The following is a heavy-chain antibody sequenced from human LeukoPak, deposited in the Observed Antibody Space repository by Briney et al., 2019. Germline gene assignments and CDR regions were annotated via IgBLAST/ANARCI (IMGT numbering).Heavy chain of an antibody. V-gene: IGHV4-39*07. D-gene: IGHD3-3*02. Sequence: KPSETLSLTCTVSGGSISSSSYYWGWIRQPPGKGLEWIGSIYYSGSTYYNPSLKSRVTISVDTSKNQFSLKLSSVTAADTAVYYCARDHLPYYMDVWGKGTTVTVSS. CDR2: IYYSGST. CDR3: ARDHLPYYMDV. J-gene: IGHJ6*03. CDR1: GGSISSSSYY.